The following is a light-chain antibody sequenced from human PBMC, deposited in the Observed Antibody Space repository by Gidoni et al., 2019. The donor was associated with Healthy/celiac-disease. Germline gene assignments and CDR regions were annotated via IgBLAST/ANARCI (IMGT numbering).Light chain of an antibody. CDR3: QQSYSTLT. V-gene: IGKV1-39*01. CDR2: AAS. J-gene: IGKJ4*01. CDR1: QSISSY. Sequence: DIQMPQSPSSLSASVGDRVTITCRASQSISSYLNWYQQKPGKAPKLLIYAASSLQSGVPSRFSGSGSGTDFTLTISSLQPEDFATYYCQQSYSTLTFXGXTKVEIK.